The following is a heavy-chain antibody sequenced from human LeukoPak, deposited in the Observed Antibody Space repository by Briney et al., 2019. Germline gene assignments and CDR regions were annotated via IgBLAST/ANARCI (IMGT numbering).Heavy chain of an antibody. V-gene: IGHV4-39*07. J-gene: IGHJ6*03. D-gene: IGHD3-16*01. CDR3: ARTLMGVDLGFPYYYYYYMDV. CDR1: GGSISSSSYY. CDR2: IYYSGST. Sequence: PSETLSLTCTVSGGSISSSSYYWGWIRQPPGKGLEWIGSIYYSGSTYYNPSLKSRVTISVDTSKNQFSLKLSSVTAADTAVYYCARTLMGVDLGFPYYYYYYMDVWGKGTTVTISS.